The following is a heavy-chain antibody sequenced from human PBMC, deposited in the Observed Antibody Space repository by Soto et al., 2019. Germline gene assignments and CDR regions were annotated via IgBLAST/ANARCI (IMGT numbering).Heavy chain of an antibody. V-gene: IGHV1-24*01. CDR2: FDPEDGET. Sequence: ASVKVSCKVSGYTLTELSMHWVRQAPGKGLEWMGGFDPEDGETIYAQKFQGRVTMTEDTSTDTAYMELSSLRSEDTAVYYCAKLRFLEWFDAFDIWGQGTMVTVSS. CDR1: GYTLTELS. J-gene: IGHJ3*02. D-gene: IGHD3-3*01. CDR3: AKLRFLEWFDAFDI.